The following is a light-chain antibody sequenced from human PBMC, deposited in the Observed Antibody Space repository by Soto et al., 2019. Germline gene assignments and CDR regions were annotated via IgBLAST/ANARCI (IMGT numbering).Light chain of an antibody. CDR2: DAS. J-gene: IGKJ3*01. Sequence: IRLTQSPSSLSASIGDRVTITCRASQAINTALAWYQQKPGKAPQFLLYDASTLDVGVTSRFSGRGSGTDFTLTISGLQPEDFATYYCQQFATYPLTFGPGTKVDV. CDR3: QQFATYPLT. V-gene: IGKV1-13*02. CDR1: QAINTA.